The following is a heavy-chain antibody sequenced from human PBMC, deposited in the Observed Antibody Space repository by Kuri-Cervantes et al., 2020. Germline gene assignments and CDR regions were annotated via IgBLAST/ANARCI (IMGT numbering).Heavy chain of an antibody. CDR2: IWYDGSNK. CDR1: GFTFSSYG. J-gene: IGHJ6*02. V-gene: IGHV3-33*01. Sequence: GGSLRLSCAASGFTFSSYGMHWVRQAPGKGLEWVAVIWYDGSNKYYADSVKGRFTISRDNSKNTLYLQMNSLRAEDTAVYYCARDVVAGTSGYYYYGMDVWGQGTTVTVSS. CDR3: ARDVVAGTSGYYYYGMDV. D-gene: IGHD6-19*01.